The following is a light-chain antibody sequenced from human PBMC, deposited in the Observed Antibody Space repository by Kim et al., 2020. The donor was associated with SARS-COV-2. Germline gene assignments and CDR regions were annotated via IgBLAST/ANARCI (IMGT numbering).Light chain of an antibody. CDR3: QQYGSSRPWT. CDR2: GAS. J-gene: IGKJ1*01. CDR1: QIISSRH. V-gene: IGKV3-20*01. Sequence: PGEGATLSCRASQIISSRHLAWYQQTPGQTPRLLIYGASTRATGVPERFSGSGSGTDFTLTISRLAPEDFAVYYCQQYGSSRPWTFGQGTKVEIK.